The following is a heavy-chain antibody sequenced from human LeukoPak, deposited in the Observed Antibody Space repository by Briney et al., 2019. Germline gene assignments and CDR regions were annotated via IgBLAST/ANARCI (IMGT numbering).Heavy chain of an antibody. CDR3: ARHEGSSWLAY. CDR1: GGSISSYY. CDR2: IYYSGST. D-gene: IGHD6-13*01. Sequence: SETLSLTCTVSGGSISSYYWSWTRQPPGKGLEWIGYIYYSGSTNYNPSLKSRVTISVDTSKNQFSLKLSSVTAADTAVYYCARHEGSSWLAYWGQGTLVTVSS. V-gene: IGHV4-59*08. J-gene: IGHJ4*02.